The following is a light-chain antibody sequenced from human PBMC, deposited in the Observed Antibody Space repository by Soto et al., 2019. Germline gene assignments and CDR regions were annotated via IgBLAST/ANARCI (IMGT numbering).Light chain of an antibody. CDR1: ISDVGGYGS. J-gene: IGLJ1*01. Sequence: QSALTQPSSVSGPPGQSITISCTGTISDVGGYGSVSWYQQHPGKAPKLMIYEVSNRPSGVSNRFSGSKYGNTASLTISGLQAEDDADYYCSSYTSSGTYVFGTGTKVTVL. CDR3: SSYTSSGTYV. V-gene: IGLV2-14*01. CDR2: EVS.